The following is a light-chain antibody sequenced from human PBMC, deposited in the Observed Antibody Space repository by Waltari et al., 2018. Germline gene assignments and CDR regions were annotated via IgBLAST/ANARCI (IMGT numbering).Light chain of an antibody. Sequence: EIVLTQSPGTLSLSPGDRATLSCRASLSVSSTYLAWYQQKPGQAPGLLIYGASSRATGIPDRFSGSGSGTDFTLTISRLEPEDFAVYYCQHYSSSSWTFGQGTKVEIK. CDR1: LSVSSTY. CDR2: GAS. CDR3: QHYSSSSWT. J-gene: IGKJ1*01. V-gene: IGKV3-20*01.